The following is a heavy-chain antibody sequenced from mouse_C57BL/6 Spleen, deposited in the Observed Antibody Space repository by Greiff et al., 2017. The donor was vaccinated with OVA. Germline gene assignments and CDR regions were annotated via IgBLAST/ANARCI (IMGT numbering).Heavy chain of an antibody. CDR3: ARTRGNAMDY. Sequence: QVQLQQPGAELVRPGSSVKLSCKASGYTFTSYWMDWVKQRPGQGLEWIGNIYPSDSETHYNQKFKDKATLTVDKSSSTAYMQLSSLTSEDSAVYYCARTRGNAMDYWGQGTSVTVSS. CDR1: GYTFTSYW. V-gene: IGHV1-61*01. D-gene: IGHD3-3*01. J-gene: IGHJ4*01. CDR2: IYPSDSET.